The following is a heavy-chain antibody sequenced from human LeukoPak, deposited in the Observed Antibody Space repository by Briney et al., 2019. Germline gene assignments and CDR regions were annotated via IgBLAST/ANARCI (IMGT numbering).Heavy chain of an antibody. Sequence: SVKVSCKASGGTFSSYAISWVRQAPGQGLEWMGGIIPIFGTANYAQKFQGRVTITADESTSTAYMELSSLRSEDTAVYYSGSDFGVVRDYYYYGMDVWGQGTTVTVSS. CDR1: GGTFSSYA. CDR2: IIPIFGTA. J-gene: IGHJ6*02. D-gene: IGHD3-3*01. CDR3: GSDFGVVRDYYYYGMDV. V-gene: IGHV1-69*13.